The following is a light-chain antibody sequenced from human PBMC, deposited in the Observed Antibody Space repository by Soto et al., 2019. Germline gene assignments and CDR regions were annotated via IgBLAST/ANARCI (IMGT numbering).Light chain of an antibody. V-gene: IGKV1-8*01. CDR3: QQYDSYPRT. CDR1: QGISSY. Sequence: AIRMTQSPSSLSASTGDRVTITCRASQGISSYLAWYQQKPGKAPKLLIYAASPLQSGVPSRFSGSGSGTDFTLTISCLQSEDFATYYCQQYDSYPRTFGQGTKVEIK. CDR2: AAS. J-gene: IGKJ1*01.